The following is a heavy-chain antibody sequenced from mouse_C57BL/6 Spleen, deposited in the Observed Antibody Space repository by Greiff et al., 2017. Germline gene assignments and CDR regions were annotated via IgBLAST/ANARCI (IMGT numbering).Heavy chain of an antibody. CDR2: IDPSDSET. V-gene: IGHV1-52*01. CDR3: ARENYGNYPYAMDY. D-gene: IGHD2-1*01. J-gene: IGHJ4*01. CDR1: GYTFTSYW. Sequence: QVQLQQSGPELVKPGASVKISCKASGYTFTSYWMHWVKQRPIQGLEWIGNIDPSDSETHYNQKFKDKATLTVDKSSSTAYMQLSSLTSEDSAVYYCARENYGNYPYAMDYWGQGTSVTVSS.